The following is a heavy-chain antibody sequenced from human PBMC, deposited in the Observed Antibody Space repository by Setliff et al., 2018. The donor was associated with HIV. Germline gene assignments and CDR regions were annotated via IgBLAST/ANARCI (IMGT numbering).Heavy chain of an antibody. V-gene: IGHV4-59*11. J-gene: IGHJ4*02. CDR1: GGSISNQY. D-gene: IGHD6-6*01. CDR3: ARLRVSSSSQTFDH. Sequence: SETLSLTCTVSGGSISNQYWSWIRQPQGKGLEWIGYIYYSGTTHYNPSLKSRVAMSVDTSKNQFSLDLTSVTPAGTAVCYCARLRVSSSSQTFDHWGQGILVTVSS. CDR2: IYYSGTT.